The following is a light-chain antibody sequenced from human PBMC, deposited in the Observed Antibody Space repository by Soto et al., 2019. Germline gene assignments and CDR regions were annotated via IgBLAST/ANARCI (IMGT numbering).Light chain of an antibody. Sequence: EIVITQSPATLSVSPGERATLSCRASQSVSGNLAWYQQKPGQAPRLLISDASTRATGIPARFSGGGSGTDFTLTISRLEPEDFAVYYCQQYGSSGTFGQGTKVDI. V-gene: IGKV3-15*01. CDR1: QSVSGN. CDR2: DAS. CDR3: QQYGSSGT. J-gene: IGKJ1*01.